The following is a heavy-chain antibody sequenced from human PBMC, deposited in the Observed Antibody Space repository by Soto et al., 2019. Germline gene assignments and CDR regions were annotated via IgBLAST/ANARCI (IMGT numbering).Heavy chain of an antibody. J-gene: IGHJ5*02. CDR1: GDSISNSRFY. V-gene: IGHV4-39*01. CDR2: IYHTGNA. CDR3: ARDYFDSSDYTTNWFDP. Sequence: HSETLSLTCGVSGDSISNSRFYWAWIRQPPGEGLEWIGSIYHTGNAYYNPSLKSRVTISVDTSKNQFSLKVTSVTAADTALYYCARDYFDSSDYTTNWFDPWGQGTLVTVS. D-gene: IGHD3-22*01.